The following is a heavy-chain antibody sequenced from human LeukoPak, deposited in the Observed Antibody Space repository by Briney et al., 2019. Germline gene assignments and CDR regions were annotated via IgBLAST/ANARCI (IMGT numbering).Heavy chain of an antibody. V-gene: IGHV4-59*08. CDR1: GGSISSYY. J-gene: IGHJ6*02. D-gene: IGHD6-13*01. Sequence: SETLSLTCTVSGGSISSYYWSWIRQPPGKGLAWIGYIYYSGSTNYNPSLKSRVTISVDTSKKQLCLKLSSVTAADTAVYYCARLPLAAAGRGYYYYYGMDVWGQGTTVTVSS. CDR3: ARLPLAAAGRGYYYYYGMDV. CDR2: IYYSGST.